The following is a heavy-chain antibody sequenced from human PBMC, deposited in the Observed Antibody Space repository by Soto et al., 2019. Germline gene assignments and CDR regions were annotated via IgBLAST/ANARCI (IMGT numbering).Heavy chain of an antibody. J-gene: IGHJ4*02. CDR3: AKDISRGPTKNYDFWSGPDY. D-gene: IGHD3-3*01. CDR1: GFTFDEYA. V-gene: IGHV3-43D*04. CDR2: ISWDGSNR. Sequence: GGSLRLSCAASGFTFDEYAMHWVRQPPGKGLEWVSLISWDGSNRYYADSVQGRFTISRDNSKYSLYLEMNSLRPEDTALYYCAKDISRGPTKNYDFWSGPDYWGQRTLVTVSS.